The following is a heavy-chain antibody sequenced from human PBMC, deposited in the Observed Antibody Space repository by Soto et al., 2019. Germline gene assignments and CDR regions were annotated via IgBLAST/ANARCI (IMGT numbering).Heavy chain of an antibody. D-gene: IGHD3-10*01. CDR1: GFTFSSYA. V-gene: IGHV3-23*01. J-gene: IGHJ4*02. CDR3: AKDLITMVRIFDY. CDR2: ISGSGGST. Sequence: EVQLLESGGSLVQPGGSMRLSCAASGFTFSSYAMSWVRQAPGKGLEWVSAISGSGGSTYYADSVKGRFTISRDNSKNTLYLQMNSLRAEDTAVYYCAKDLITMVRIFDYWGQGTLVTVSS.